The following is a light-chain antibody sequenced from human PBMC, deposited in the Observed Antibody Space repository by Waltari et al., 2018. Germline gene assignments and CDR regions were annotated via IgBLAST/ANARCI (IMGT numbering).Light chain of an antibody. CDR2: INSDGRH. V-gene: IGLV4-69*01. CDR3: QTGGHGTWV. CDR1: SGHSSNI. Sequence: QLVLTQSPSASASLGASVKLTCTLDSGHSSNIVAWLQQQPEKGPRYLMKINSDGRHSKGDEIPDRFSGSSSGAARYLTISSVQSEDEADYYCQTGGHGTWVFGGGTKLTVL. J-gene: IGLJ3*02.